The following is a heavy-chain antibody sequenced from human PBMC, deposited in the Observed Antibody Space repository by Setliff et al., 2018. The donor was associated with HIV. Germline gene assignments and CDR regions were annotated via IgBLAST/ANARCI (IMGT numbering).Heavy chain of an antibody. V-gene: IGHV4-39*01. CDR3: VKHGGFWNGILYYYFYMDV. CDR1: GGSISSSSYY. D-gene: IGHD3-3*01. J-gene: IGHJ6*03. CDR2: IYYSGST. Sequence: SETLSLTCTVSGGSISSSSYYWGWVRQPPGKGLEWIGSIYYSGSTYYNPSLRSRVTISVDTSKNQFSLKLTSVTAADTAVYYCVKHGGFWNGILYYYFYMDVWGKGTTVTVSS.